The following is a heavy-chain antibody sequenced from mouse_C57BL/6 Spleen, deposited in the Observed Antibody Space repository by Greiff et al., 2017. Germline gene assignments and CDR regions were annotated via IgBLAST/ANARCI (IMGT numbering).Heavy chain of an antibody. Sequence: DVMLVESGGGLVQPKGSLKLSCAASGFTFNTYAMHWVRQAPGKGLEWVARIRSKSSNYATYYADTVKDRFTISRDDSQSMLYLQMNNLKTEDTAMYYCVRNYGYSYYYAMDYWGQGTSVTVSS. J-gene: IGHJ4*01. CDR3: VRNYGYSYYYAMDY. CDR2: IRSKSSNYAT. D-gene: IGHD2-2*01. V-gene: IGHV10-3*01. CDR1: GFTFNTYA.